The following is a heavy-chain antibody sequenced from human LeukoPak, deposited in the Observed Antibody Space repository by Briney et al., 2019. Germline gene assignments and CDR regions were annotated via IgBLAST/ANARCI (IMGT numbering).Heavy chain of an antibody. CDR2: IIPIFGTA. D-gene: IGHD3-22*01. Sequence: SVKLSCKASGGTFSSYAISWVRQAPGQGLEWMGRIIPIFGTADYAQKFQGRVTITTDESTSTAYMELSSLRSEDTAVYYCARAELGYDSSGYDYWGQGTLVTVSS. CDR1: GGTFSSYA. V-gene: IGHV1-69*05. J-gene: IGHJ4*02. CDR3: ARAELGYDSSGYDY.